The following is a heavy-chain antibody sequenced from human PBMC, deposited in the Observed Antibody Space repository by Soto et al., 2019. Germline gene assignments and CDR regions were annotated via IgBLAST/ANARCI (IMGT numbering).Heavy chain of an antibody. V-gene: IGHV3-9*01. CDR2: INWNSGDI. CDR3: VKDIGAAGAYWYFDL. D-gene: IGHD6-13*01. CDR1: GFTFDDFA. Sequence: GGSLRLSCAASGFTFDDFAMHWVRQAPGKGLEWVSGINWNSGDIDYADSVRGRFTISRDNAKNALYLQMNSLRAEDAAFYYCVKDIGAAGAYWYFDLWGRGTLVTVSS. J-gene: IGHJ2*01.